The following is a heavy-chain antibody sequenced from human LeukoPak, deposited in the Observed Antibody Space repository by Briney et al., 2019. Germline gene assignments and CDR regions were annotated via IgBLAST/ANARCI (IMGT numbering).Heavy chain of an antibody. D-gene: IGHD3-9*01. Sequence: GGSLRLSCAASGFTFSSYEMNWVRQAPGKGLEWVSYISSSGSTIYYADSVKGRFTISRDNAKNSLYLQMNSLRAGDTAVYYCARDYDILTGYSSYYYYGMDVWGKGTTVTVSS. J-gene: IGHJ6*04. CDR2: ISSSGSTI. V-gene: IGHV3-48*03. CDR3: ARDYDILTGYSSYYYYGMDV. CDR1: GFTFSSYE.